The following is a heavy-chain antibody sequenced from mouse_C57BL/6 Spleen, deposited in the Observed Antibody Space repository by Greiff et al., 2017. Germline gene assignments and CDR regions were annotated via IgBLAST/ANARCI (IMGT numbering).Heavy chain of an antibody. CDR1: GYTFTSYW. CDR3: ARGELGHADYAMDY. J-gene: IGHJ4*01. CDR2: IHPNSGST. D-gene: IGHD4-1*01. Sequence: VQLQQPGAELVKPGASVKLSCKASGYTFTSYWMHWVKQRPGQGLEWIGMIHPNSGSTNYNEKFKSKATLTVDKSSSTAYMQLSSLTSEDSAVYYCARGELGHADYAMDYWGQGTSVTVSS. V-gene: IGHV1-64*01.